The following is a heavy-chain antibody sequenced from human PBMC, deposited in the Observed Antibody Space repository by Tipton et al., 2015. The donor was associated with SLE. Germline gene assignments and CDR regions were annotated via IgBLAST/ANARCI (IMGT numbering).Heavy chain of an antibody. CDR1: GFTFSSYA. CDR2: ISGSGGST. J-gene: IGHJ3*02. Sequence: GSLRLSCAASGFTFSSYAMSWVRQAPGKGLEWASAISGSGGSTYYADSVKGRFTISRDNSKNTLYLQMNSLRAEDTAVYYCATNYDSLWGGAFDIWGQGTMVTVSS. D-gene: IGHD3-16*01. V-gene: IGHV3-23*01. CDR3: ATNYDSLWGGAFDI.